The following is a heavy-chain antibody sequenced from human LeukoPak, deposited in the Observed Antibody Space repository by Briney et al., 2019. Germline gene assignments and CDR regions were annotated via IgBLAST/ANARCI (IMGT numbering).Heavy chain of an antibody. CDR1: GGTFSSYA. D-gene: IGHD3-22*01. J-gene: IGHJ4*02. CDR3: ARDRPGYSDDFDY. CDR2: IIPIFGTA. V-gene: IGHV1-69*01. Sequence: SVKVSCKASGGTFSSYAISWVRQAPGQGLEWMGGIIPIFGTANYAQKFQGRVTITADESTSTAYMELSSLRSEDTAVYYCARDRPGYSDDFDYWGQGTLVTVSS.